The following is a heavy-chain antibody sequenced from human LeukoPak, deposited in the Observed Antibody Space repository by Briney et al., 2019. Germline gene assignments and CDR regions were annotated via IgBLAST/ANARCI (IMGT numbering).Heavy chain of an antibody. CDR3: ARVYPGYSSGWYVEALHWYFDL. J-gene: IGHJ2*01. CDR1: GYTFTSYG. CDR2: ISAYNGNT. Sequence: ASVTVSCKASGYTFTSYGISWVRQAPGQGLEWMGWISAYNGNTNYAQKLQGRVTMTTDTSTSTAYMELRSLRSDDTAVYYCARVYPGYSSGWYVEALHWYFDLWGRGTLVTVSS. V-gene: IGHV1-18*01. D-gene: IGHD6-19*01.